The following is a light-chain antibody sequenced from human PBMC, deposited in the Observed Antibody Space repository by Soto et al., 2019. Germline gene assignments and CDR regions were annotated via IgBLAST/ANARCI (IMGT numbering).Light chain of an antibody. CDR3: CSYAGTYSYV. V-gene: IGLV2-11*01. CDR1: SSDVGGYNY. Sequence: ALTQPRSVSGSPGQSVTISCTGTSSDVGGYNYVSWYQQHPGKAPKLMIYDVTRRPSGVPDRFSGSKSGNTASLTISGLQAEDEADYYFCSYAGTYSYVFGTGPKVTLL. CDR2: DVT. J-gene: IGLJ1*01.